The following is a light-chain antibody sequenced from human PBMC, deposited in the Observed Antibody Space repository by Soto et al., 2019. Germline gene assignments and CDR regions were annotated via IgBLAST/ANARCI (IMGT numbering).Light chain of an antibody. CDR1: SSDVGAYNF. Sequence: QSALTQPASVSGSRGQSITISCTGTSSDVGAYNFVSWYQQHPGKLPKLMIFDVSRRPSGVSDRFSGSKSGNTAPLAISGLQAEDVGDYYCGSYTRSSTHVFGSGTQLAVL. CDR2: DVS. V-gene: IGLV2-14*03. CDR3: GSYTRSSTHV. J-gene: IGLJ7*01.